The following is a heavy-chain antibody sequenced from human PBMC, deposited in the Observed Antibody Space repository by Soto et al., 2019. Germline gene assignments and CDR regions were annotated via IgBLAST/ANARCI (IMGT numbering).Heavy chain of an antibody. Sequence: GGSLRLSCAASGFTFSDYYMSWIRQAPGKGLEWVSYISSSGSTIYYADSVKGRFTISRDNAKNSLYLQMNSLRAEDTAVYYCAAYCGGDCYSTPFDIWGQGTMVTVSS. CDR1: GFTFSDYY. V-gene: IGHV3-11*01. CDR3: AAYCGGDCYSTPFDI. J-gene: IGHJ3*02. D-gene: IGHD2-21*01. CDR2: ISSSGSTI.